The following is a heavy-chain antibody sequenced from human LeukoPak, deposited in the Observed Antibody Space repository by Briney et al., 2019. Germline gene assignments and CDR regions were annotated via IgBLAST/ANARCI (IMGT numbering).Heavy chain of an antibody. Sequence: RASVKVSCKASGGTFSSYAISWVRQAPGQGLEWMGGTIPIFGTANYAQKFQGRVTITADESTSTAYMELSSLRSEDTAVYYCARPRRDGYNFYGMDVWGQGTTVTVSS. CDR1: GGTFSSYA. J-gene: IGHJ6*02. CDR3: ARPRRDGYNFYGMDV. CDR2: TIPIFGTA. D-gene: IGHD5-24*01. V-gene: IGHV1-69*01.